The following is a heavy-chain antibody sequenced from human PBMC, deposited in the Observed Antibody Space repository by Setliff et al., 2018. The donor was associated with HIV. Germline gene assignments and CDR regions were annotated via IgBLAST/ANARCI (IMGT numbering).Heavy chain of an antibody. CDR1: GGSITSGGHY. CDR2: IHYTGSN. V-gene: IGHV4-31*02. D-gene: IGHD5-12*01. CDR3: ARGGNSRAAWFDS. Sequence: SETLSLTCSVSGGSITSGGHYWNWIRHLPGKGLEWIGYIHYTGSNFYNPSLTDRLTLSVDTSDNQFSLKLTSVTAADTAVYYCARGGNSRAAWFDSWGQGTLVTVSS. J-gene: IGHJ5*01.